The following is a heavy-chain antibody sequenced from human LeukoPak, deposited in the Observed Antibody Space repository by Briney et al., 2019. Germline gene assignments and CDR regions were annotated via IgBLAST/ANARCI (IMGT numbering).Heavy chain of an antibody. D-gene: IGHD5-24*01. CDR3: ARGMATGGRLDY. CDR1: GFTFDDYA. CDR2: ISWNSGSI. J-gene: IGHJ4*02. V-gene: IGHV3-9*03. Sequence: SLRLSFAASGFTFDDYAMHWVRQAPGKGLEWVSGISWNSGSIGYADSVKGRFTISRDNAKNSLFLQMNSLRAEDMALYYCARGMATGGRLDYWGQGTLVTVSS.